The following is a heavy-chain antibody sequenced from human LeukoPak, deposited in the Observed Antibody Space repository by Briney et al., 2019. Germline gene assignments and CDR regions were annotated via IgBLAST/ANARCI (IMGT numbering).Heavy chain of an antibody. D-gene: IGHD3-22*01. V-gene: IGHV3-21*01. Sequence: PGGSLRLSCAASGFTFSSYSMNWVRQAPGKGLEWVSSISSSSSYIYYADSVKGRFTISRDNAKNSLYLQMNSLRAEDTAVYYCARETYYYDSSGYYRAFDYWGQGTLVTVSS. CDR2: ISSSSSYI. CDR3: ARETYYYDSSGYYRAFDY. CDR1: GFTFSSYS. J-gene: IGHJ4*02.